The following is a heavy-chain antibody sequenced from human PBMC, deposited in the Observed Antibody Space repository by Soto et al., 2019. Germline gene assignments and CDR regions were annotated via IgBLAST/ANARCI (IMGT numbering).Heavy chain of an antibody. V-gene: IGHV3-48*03. Sequence: VHLVESGGNLVQPGGTLRLSCAASGFTFSSYEMNWVRQVPGKGLELVSYISSSGSTIHYADSVKGRFTTYRDNAKSSLYLQMNSLRPEDTGVYYCARLSGTYGRRHYFDYWGQGTLVTVSS. CDR1: GFTFSSYE. J-gene: IGHJ4*02. D-gene: IGHD3-16*01. CDR3: ARLSGTYGRRHYFDY. CDR2: ISSSGSTI.